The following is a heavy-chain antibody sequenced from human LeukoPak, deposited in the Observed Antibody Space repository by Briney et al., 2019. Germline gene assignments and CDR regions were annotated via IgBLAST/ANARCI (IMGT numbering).Heavy chain of an antibody. CDR2: INHSGST. CDR1: GGSFSGYY. D-gene: IGHD6-13*01. CDR3: ARIPSGIAAAGTSAKRDY. Sequence: SETLFLTCAVYGGSFSGYYWSWIRQPPGKGLEWIGEINHSGSTNYNPSLKSRVTISVDTSKNQFSLKLSSVTAADTAVYYCARIPSGIAAAGTSAKRDYWGQGTLVTVSS. V-gene: IGHV4-34*01. J-gene: IGHJ4*02.